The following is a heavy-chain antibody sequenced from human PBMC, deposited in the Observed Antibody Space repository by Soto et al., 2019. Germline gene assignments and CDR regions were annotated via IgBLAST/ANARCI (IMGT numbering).Heavy chain of an antibody. V-gene: IGHV3-9*01. Sequence: EVQLVESGGGLVQPAGSRRLSCAASGFPFDNCGSHGFRQAPGKGLEWVAGISWVSSTIGYADSVKGRFIISRDDAKNSLYLQMDSLRGEDTALYYCVQGRYPTMATPLDHWGQGTQVIVSS. CDR2: ISWVSSTI. D-gene: IGHD2-15*01. CDR3: VQGRYPTMATPLDH. CDR1: GFPFDNCG. J-gene: IGHJ4*02.